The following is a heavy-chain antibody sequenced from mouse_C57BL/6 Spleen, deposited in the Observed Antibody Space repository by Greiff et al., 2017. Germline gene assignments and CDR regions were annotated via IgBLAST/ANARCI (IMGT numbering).Heavy chain of an antibody. CDR2: IHPNSGST. CDR3: HYGSSYGFAY. J-gene: IGHJ3*01. V-gene: IGHV1-64*01. CDR1: GYTFTSYW. Sequence: QVQLQHPGAELVKPGASVKLSCKASGYTFTSYWMHWVKQRPGQGLEWIGMIHPNSGSTNYNEKFKSKATLTVDKSSSTAYMQLSSLTSEDSAVYYCHYGSSYGFAYWGQGTLVTVSA. D-gene: IGHD1-1*01.